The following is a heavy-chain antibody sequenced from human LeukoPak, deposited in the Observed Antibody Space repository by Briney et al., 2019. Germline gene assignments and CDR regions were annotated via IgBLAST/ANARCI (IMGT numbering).Heavy chain of an antibody. Sequence: GESLKISCKGSGYSFTTHWIAWVRQMPGKGLEWMGIIHPGDSDTRYSPSLQGQVTISADRSISTAYLQWSSLKASDTAMYYCARAYGYCSAGSCYYYGMDVWDQGTTVTVSS. CDR2: IHPGDSDT. CDR1: GYSFTTHW. CDR3: ARAYGYCSAGSCYYYGMDV. V-gene: IGHV5-51*01. J-gene: IGHJ6*02. D-gene: IGHD2-15*01.